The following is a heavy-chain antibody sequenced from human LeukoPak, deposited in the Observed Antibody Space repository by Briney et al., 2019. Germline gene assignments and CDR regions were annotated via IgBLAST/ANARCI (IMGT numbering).Heavy chain of an antibody. V-gene: IGHV3-11*01. CDR1: GFTFSDYY. J-gene: IGHJ4*02. Sequence: GGSLRPSCAASGFTFSDYYMSWIRQAPGKGLEWVSYISSSGSTIYYADSVKGRFTISRDNAKNSLYLQMSSLRAEDTAVYYCARELQDILTGYYTDYWGQGTLVTVSS. D-gene: IGHD3-9*01. CDR3: ARELQDILTGYYTDY. CDR2: ISSSGSTI.